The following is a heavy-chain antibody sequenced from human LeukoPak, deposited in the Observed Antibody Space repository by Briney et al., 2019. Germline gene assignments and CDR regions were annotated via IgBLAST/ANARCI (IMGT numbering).Heavy chain of an antibody. V-gene: IGHV1-46*01. D-gene: IGHD1-26*01. Sequence: ASVKVSCKASGYTFTSYYMHWVRQAPGQGLEWMGIINPSGGSTSYAQKFQGRVTMTRDMSTSTVYMELSGLRSEDTAVYYCASAMVGATRAYFDYWGQGTLVTVSS. CDR3: ASAMVGATRAYFDY. J-gene: IGHJ4*02. CDR1: GYTFTSYY. CDR2: INPSGGST.